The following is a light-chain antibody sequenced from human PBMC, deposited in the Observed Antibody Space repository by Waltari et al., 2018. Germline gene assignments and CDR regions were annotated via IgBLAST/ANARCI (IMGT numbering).Light chain of an antibody. J-gene: IGKJ1*01. CDR3: QQYYSTPWT. V-gene: IGKV4-1*01. Sequence: DIVMTQSPDPLAVSRGARATINCKSSQSVLSRSNNRNYLAWYQQRPGQPPKKLIYWASTRESGVPDRISGSGSGTDFTLTISSLQADDVAVYYCQQYYSTPWTFGQGTKVEIK. CDR1: QSVLSRSNNRNY. CDR2: WAS.